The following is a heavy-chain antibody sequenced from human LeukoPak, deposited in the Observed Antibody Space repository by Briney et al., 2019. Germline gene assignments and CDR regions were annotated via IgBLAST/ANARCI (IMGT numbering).Heavy chain of an antibody. CDR2: IYPGDSGT. J-gene: IGHJ3*02. CDR3: ARRRHCNSTSCYEGAFDI. D-gene: IGHD2-2*01. Sequence: GDSLKISCKGSAFSFTSYWIAWVRQMPGKGLEWMGIIYPGDSGTRYSPSFQGQVTMSADKSITTAYLQWSSLKASDTAIYYCARRRHCNSTSCYEGAFDIWGQGTMVTVSS. CDR1: AFSFTSYW. V-gene: IGHV5-51*01.